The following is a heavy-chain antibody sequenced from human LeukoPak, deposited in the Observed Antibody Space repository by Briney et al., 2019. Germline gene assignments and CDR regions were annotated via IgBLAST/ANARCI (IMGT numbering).Heavy chain of an antibody. Sequence: PGGSLRLSCAASGFTFSSYAMSWVRQAPGKGLEWVSAISGSGGSTYYADSVKGRFTISRDNSKNTLYLQMNSLRAEDTAVYYCAKDEGYYASSGYYPFDYWGQGTLVTVSS. V-gene: IGHV3-23*01. D-gene: IGHD3-22*01. J-gene: IGHJ4*02. CDR1: GFTFSSYA. CDR3: AKDEGYYASSGYYPFDY. CDR2: ISGSGGST.